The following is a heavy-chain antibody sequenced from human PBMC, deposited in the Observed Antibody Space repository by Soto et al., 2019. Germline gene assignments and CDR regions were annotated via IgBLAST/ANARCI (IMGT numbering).Heavy chain of an antibody. Sequence: SETLSLTCTVSGGSISSYYWSWIRQPPGKGLEWIGYIYYSGSTNYNPSLKSRVTMSVDTSKNQFSLKLSSVTAADTAVYYCARALGYSYGNWFDPWGQGTLVTVSS. CDR2: IYYSGST. D-gene: IGHD5-18*01. J-gene: IGHJ5*02. CDR1: GGSISSYY. CDR3: ARALGYSYGNWFDP. V-gene: IGHV4-59*01.